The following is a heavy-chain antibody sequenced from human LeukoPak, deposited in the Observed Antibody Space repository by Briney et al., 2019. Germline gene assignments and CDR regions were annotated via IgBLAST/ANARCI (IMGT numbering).Heavy chain of an antibody. CDR3: VRDISGSWAY. D-gene: IGHD1-26*01. CDR2: IKQDGSET. Sequence: GGSLRLSCAASGFTISSNWMGWVRQAPGKGLEWVANIKQDGSETYYEDSVKGRFTISRDNAKNSLYLQMNSLTAEDTAVYYCVRDISGSWAYWGRGTLVTVSS. CDR1: GFTISSNW. V-gene: IGHV3-7*01. J-gene: IGHJ4*02.